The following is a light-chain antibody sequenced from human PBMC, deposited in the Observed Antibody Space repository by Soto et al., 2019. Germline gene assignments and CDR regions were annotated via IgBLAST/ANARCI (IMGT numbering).Light chain of an antibody. CDR2: AAS. Sequence: DIQMTQSPSSLSASVGDRVTITCRASQGISNYLAWYQQKPGKVPKLLIYAASTLKSGVPSRFSGSGSGTDFSLTISCLQPEDVATYYCQKYNSVMWTFGQVTKVEIK. J-gene: IGKJ1*01. CDR3: QKYNSVMWT. V-gene: IGKV1-27*01. CDR1: QGISNY.